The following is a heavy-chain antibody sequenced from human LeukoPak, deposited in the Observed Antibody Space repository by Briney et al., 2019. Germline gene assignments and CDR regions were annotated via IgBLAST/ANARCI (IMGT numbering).Heavy chain of an antibody. CDR3: ARGGQPPG. CDR1: GYTFTGSY. D-gene: IGHD5-12*01. CDR2: LSTNNGAT. V-gene: IGHV1-2*06. J-gene: IGHJ4*02. Sequence: ASVKVSCKASGYTFTGSYIHWVRQAPGQGLEWMGRLSTNNGATNYAQKFQGRVTTTRDTSITTAYMELTRLTSDDTAVYYCARGGQPPGWGQGTLVTVSS.